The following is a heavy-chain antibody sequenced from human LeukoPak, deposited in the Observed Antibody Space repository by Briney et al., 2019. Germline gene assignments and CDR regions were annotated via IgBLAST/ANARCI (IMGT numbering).Heavy chain of an antibody. V-gene: IGHV4-4*02. Sequence: PSETLSLTCAASGGTISSTNLCSWVRQPPGQGLEWIGEISLTGRTNYNPSLNGRVTMSPDETRNHLSLSLTSVTAADTAIYYCSGESGAVCDFGYWGQGTLVIVPP. CDR3: SGESGAVCDFGY. D-gene: IGHD5/OR15-5a*01. CDR2: ISLTGRT. J-gene: IGHJ4*02. CDR1: GGTISSTNL.